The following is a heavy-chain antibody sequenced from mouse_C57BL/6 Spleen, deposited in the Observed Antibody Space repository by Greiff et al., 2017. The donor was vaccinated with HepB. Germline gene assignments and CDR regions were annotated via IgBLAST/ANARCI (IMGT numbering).Heavy chain of an antibody. V-gene: IGHV3-6*01. CDR3: ARAYGSSSYWYFDV. D-gene: IGHD1-1*01. J-gene: IGHJ1*03. CDR2: ISYDGSN. CDR1: GYSITSGYY. Sequence: EVQLQESGPGLVKPSQSLSLTCSVTGYSITSGYYWNWIRQFPGNKLEWMGYISYDGSNNYNPSLKNRISITRDTSKNQFFLKLNSVTTEDTATYYCARAYGSSSYWYFDVWGTGTTVTVSS.